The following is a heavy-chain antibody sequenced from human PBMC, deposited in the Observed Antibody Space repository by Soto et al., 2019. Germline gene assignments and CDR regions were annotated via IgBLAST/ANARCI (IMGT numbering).Heavy chain of an antibody. Sequence: SETLSLTCTVSGGSVSNSNYYWGGIRQSPGKGLEWIGSVYYRGRSYSKSSVKSRVTISVDTSKNQFSLNLNSVTASDTAVYYCVSQRTSVLPQGYFDYWGPGALVTVSS. CDR1: GGSVSNSNYY. D-gene: IGHD2-8*01. V-gene: IGHV4-39*01. CDR3: VSQRTSVLPQGYFDY. J-gene: IGHJ4*02. CDR2: VYYRGRS.